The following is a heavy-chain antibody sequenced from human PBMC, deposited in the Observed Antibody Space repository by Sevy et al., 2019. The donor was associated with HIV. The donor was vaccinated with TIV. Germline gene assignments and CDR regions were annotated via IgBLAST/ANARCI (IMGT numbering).Heavy chain of an antibody. CDR2: ISWDGGST. J-gene: IGHJ2*01. CDR3: AKDGDYGDTYWYFDL. Sequence: GGSPRLSCAASGFTFDDYAMHWVRQAPGKGLEWVSLISWDGGSTYYADSVKGRFTISRDNSKNSLYLQMNSLRAEDTALYYCAKDGDYGDTYWYFDLWGRGTLVTVSS. CDR1: GFTFDDYA. D-gene: IGHD4-17*01. V-gene: IGHV3-43D*03.